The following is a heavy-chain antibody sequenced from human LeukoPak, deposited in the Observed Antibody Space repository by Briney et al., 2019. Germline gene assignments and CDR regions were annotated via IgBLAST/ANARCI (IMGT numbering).Heavy chain of an antibody. Sequence: SETLSRTCTGAGDSISSYYWIWIRQPPGKGLEWIAYIYYSASTNYNSSLKSRVTISVDTSKNQFSLKLSSVTAADTAVYYCASRKLGNDYWGQGTLVTVSS. J-gene: IGHJ4*02. V-gene: IGHV4-59*01. D-gene: IGHD7-27*01. CDR3: ASRKLGNDY. CDR2: IYYSAST. CDR1: GDSISSYY.